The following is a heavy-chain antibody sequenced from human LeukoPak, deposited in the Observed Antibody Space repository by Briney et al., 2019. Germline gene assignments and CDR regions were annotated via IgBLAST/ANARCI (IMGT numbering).Heavy chain of an antibody. J-gene: IGHJ4*02. D-gene: IGHD3-10*01. CDR3: AKGSSAGRPYYFDY. V-gene: IGHV3-23*01. CDR2: ISHTSEHT. Sequence: PGGSLRLSCAASGFTFSSYTMSWVRQAPGKGLEWVSAISHTSEHTYHADSVKGRFTISRDNSKNTLYLQMNSLRAEDTAMYYCAKGSSAGRPYYFDYWGQGTLVTVSS. CDR1: GFTFSSYT.